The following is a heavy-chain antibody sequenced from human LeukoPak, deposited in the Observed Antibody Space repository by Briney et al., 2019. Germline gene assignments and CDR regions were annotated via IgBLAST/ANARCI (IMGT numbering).Heavy chain of an antibody. Sequence: ASVKVSCKASGYTFTGYYMHWARQAPGQVLAWMGWINPNSGGTNYAQKFQGRVTMTRDTSISTAYMELSRLRSDDTAVYYCAPYYYDRSGYYYFDYWGQGTLVTVSS. CDR1: GYTFTGYY. J-gene: IGHJ4*02. CDR3: APYYYDRSGYYYFDY. D-gene: IGHD3-22*01. V-gene: IGHV1-2*02. CDR2: INPNSGGT.